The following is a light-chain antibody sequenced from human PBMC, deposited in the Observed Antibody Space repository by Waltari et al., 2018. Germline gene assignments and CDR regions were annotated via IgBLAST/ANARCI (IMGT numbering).Light chain of an antibody. CDR1: QSVTNY. J-gene: IGKJ4*01. Sequence: APLSFRASQSVTNYLAWYQQKPGQAPRLLIYDTSNRATGIPARFSGSGFGTDFTLTISSLEPEDFAVYYCQQRRDWPLTFGGGTKVEIK. V-gene: IGKV3-11*01. CDR3: QQRRDWPLT. CDR2: DTS.